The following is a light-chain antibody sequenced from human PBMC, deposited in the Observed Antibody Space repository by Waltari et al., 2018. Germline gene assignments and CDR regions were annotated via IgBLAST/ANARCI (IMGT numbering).Light chain of an antibody. CDR3: QQYYSIPPYT. V-gene: IGKV3-15*01. CDR1: QSVSSN. J-gene: IGKJ2*01. CDR2: GAS. Sequence: EIVMTQSPATLSVSPGERATLSCRASQSVSSNLAWYQQKPGQPPRLLIYGASTRATGIPARFSGSGSGTEFTLTISSLQSEDFAVYYCQQYYSIPPYTFGQGTKLEIK.